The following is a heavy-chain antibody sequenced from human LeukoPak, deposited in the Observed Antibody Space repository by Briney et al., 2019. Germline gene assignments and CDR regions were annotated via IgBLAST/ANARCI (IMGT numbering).Heavy chain of an antibody. CDR1: GVSISSYY. CDR3: ARAPWESYYNSYFDY. CDR2: IYYSGST. Sequence: QPSETLSLTCTVSGVSISSYYWSWIRQPPGKGLEWIGYIYYSGSTNYNPSLKSRVTISVDTSKNQFSLNLTSVTAADTAVYYCARAPWESYYNSYFDYWGQGTLVTVSS. J-gene: IGHJ4*02. V-gene: IGHV4-59*12. D-gene: IGHD3-10*01.